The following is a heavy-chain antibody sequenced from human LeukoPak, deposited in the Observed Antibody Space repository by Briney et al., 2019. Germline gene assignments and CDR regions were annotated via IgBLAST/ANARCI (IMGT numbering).Heavy chain of an antibody. D-gene: IGHD3-16*02. CDR2: IDGSGRTT. J-gene: IGHJ5*02. Sequence: GGSLRLSCVGSVFTLIRSAMSWVRPGPGKGGEWVASIDGSGRTTDYAGSVKGGFSLSRETSNTTLYLQMNNLTAEDTAFYCCAKEGGITSPNWFDAWGQGNLVTVSS. V-gene: IGHV3-23*05. CDR3: AKEGGITSPNWFDA. CDR1: VFTLIRSA.